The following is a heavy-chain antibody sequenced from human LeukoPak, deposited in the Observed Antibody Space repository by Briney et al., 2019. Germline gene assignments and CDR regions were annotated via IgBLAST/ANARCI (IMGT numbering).Heavy chain of an antibody. D-gene: IGHD6-19*01. CDR1: GGSFSGYY. CDR3: ARGSGIAVPFDY. V-gene: IGHV4-34*01. J-gene: IGHJ4*02. CDR2: INHSGST. Sequence: PSETLSLTCAVYGGSFSGYYWSWIRQPPGKGLEWIGEINHSGSTNYNPSLKSRVTISVDTSKNQSSPKLSSVPAADTAVYYCARGSGIAVPFDYWGQGTLVTVSS.